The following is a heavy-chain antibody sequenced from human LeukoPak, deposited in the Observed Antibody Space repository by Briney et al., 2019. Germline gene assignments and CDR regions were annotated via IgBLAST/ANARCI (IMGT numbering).Heavy chain of an antibody. V-gene: IGHV3-7*04. CDR1: GFTFSSYW. D-gene: IGHD1-26*01. CDR2: IKQDGSEK. Sequence: GGSLRLSWAASGFTFSSYWMSWVRQAPGKGLEWVANIKQDGSEKYCVDSVKGRFTISRDNAKNSLYLQMNSLRAEDTAVYYCARDEPNLYSGSLGWGQGTLVTVSS. CDR3: ARDEPNLYSGSLG. J-gene: IGHJ4*02.